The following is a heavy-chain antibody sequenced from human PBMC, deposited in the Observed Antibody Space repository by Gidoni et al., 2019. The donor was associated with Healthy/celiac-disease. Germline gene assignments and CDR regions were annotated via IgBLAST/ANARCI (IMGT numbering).Heavy chain of an antibody. CDR1: GFPFDDYA. Sequence: EVQLVESGGGLVQPVRSLRLSCAASGFPFDDYAMTWVRQAPGKGLELVSGISWKCGSIGYADSVKGRFTISRDNAKNSLYLQMNSLRAEDTALYYCAKGTYYDFWSGYYTGGYFDLWGRGTLVTVSS. D-gene: IGHD3-3*01. V-gene: IGHV3-9*01. CDR3: AKGTYYDFWSGYYTGGYFDL. J-gene: IGHJ2*01. CDR2: ISWKCGSI.